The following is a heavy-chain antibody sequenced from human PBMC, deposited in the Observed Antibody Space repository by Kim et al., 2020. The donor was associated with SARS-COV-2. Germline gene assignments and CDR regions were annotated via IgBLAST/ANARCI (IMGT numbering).Heavy chain of an antibody. D-gene: IGHD2-2*01. CDR3: ASQEDRYCSSTSCYAYYYYGMDV. Sequence: GGSLRLSCAASGFTFSSYSMNWVRQAPGKGLEWVSYISSSSSNIYYADSVKGRFTISRDNAKNSLYLQMNSLRAEDTAVYYCASQEDRYCSSTSCYAYYYYGMDVWGQGTTVTVSS. CDR2: ISSSSSNI. CDR1: GFTFSSYS. V-gene: IGHV3-48*04. J-gene: IGHJ6*02.